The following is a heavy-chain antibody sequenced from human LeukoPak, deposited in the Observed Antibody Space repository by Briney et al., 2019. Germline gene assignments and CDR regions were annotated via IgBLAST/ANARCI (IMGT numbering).Heavy chain of an antibody. CDR2: MSSGGST. CDR3: TREVRSAWASFDP. J-gene: IGHJ5*02. Sequence: SETLSLTCTVSGVSIRSGDYYWGWIRQSPGKGLEWIGSMSSGGSTFYKPSLKSRVTISVDTSKNQFSLKLTSVTAADTAVYYCTREVRSAWASFDPWGQGTLVIVSS. CDR1: GVSIRSGDYY. D-gene: IGHD1-26*01. V-gene: IGHV4-39*07.